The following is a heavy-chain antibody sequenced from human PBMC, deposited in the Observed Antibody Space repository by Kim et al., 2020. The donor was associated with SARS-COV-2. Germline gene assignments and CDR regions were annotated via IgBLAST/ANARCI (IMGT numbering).Heavy chain of an antibody. V-gene: IGHV4-34*01. J-gene: IGHJ1*01. D-gene: IGHD5-12*01. Sequence: SETLSLTCAVYGGSFSGYYWSWIRQPPGKGLEWIGEINHSGSTNYNPSLKSRVTISVDTSKNQFSLKLSSVTAADTAVYYCARAGWLQSLFQHWGQGTLVTVSS. CDR2: INHSGST. CDR3: ARAGWLQSLFQH. CDR1: GGSFSGYY.